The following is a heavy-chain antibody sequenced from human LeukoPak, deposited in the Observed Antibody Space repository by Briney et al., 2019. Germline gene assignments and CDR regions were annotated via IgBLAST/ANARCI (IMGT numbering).Heavy chain of an antibody. CDR1: GFTFSSYA. J-gene: IGHJ4*02. CDR3: ARDPGDIVVVVDATFPLYYFDY. CDR2: ISYDGSNK. D-gene: IGHD2-15*01. Sequence: PGRSLRLSCAASGFTFSSYAMHWVRQAPGKGLEWVAVISYDGSNKYYTDSVKGRFTISRDNSKNTLHLQMNSQRAEDTAVYYCARDPGDIVVVVDATFPLYYFDYWGQGTLVTVSS. V-gene: IGHV3-30-3*01.